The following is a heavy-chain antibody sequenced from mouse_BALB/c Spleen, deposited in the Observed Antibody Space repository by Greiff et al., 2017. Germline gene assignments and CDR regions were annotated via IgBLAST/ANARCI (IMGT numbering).Heavy chain of an antibody. CDR1: GFTFSSYA. Sequence: EVKLVESGGGLVKPGGSLKLSCAASGFTFSSYAMSWVRQSPEKRLEWVAEISSGGSYTYYPDTVTGRFTISRDNAKNTLYLEMSSLRSEDTAMYYCARQDYYGSSYVFDYWGQGTTRTVSS. J-gene: IGHJ2*01. CDR3: ARQDYYGSSYVFDY. D-gene: IGHD1-1*01. V-gene: IGHV5-9-4*01. CDR2: ISSGGSYT.